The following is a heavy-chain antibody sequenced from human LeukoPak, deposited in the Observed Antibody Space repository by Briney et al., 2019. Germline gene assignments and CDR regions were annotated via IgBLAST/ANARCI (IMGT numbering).Heavy chain of an antibody. Sequence: GRSLRLSCAASGFTFSSYAMDWVRQAPGKGLEWVANIKQDGSEKYYVDSVKGRFTISRDNAKNSLYLQMNSLRAEDTAVFYCARDLGLDGDWGQGTLVTVSS. D-gene: IGHD2-2*03. J-gene: IGHJ4*02. CDR3: ARDLGLDGD. CDR2: IKQDGSEK. CDR1: GFTFSSYA. V-gene: IGHV3-7*01.